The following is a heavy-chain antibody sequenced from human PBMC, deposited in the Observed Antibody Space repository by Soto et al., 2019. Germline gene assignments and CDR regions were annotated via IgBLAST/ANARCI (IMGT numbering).Heavy chain of an antibody. CDR2: MNPNSGNT. Sequence: QVQLVQSGAEVKKPGASVKVSCKASGYTFTSYDINWVRQATGQGLEWMGWMNPNSGNTGYAQKFQGRVTMTRNTSISTAYMELSSLRSEETDGYYGARERANRLDPWGQGTLVTVSS. V-gene: IGHV1-8*01. J-gene: IGHJ5*02. CDR1: GYTFTSYD. CDR3: ARERANRLDP.